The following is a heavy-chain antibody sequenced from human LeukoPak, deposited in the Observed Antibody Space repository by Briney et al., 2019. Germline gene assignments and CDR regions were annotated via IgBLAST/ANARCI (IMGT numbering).Heavy chain of an antibody. V-gene: IGHV4-61*02. CDR1: GGSISSGSYY. Sequence: SQTLSLTCTVSGGSISSGSYYWSWIRQPAGKGLEWIGRIYTSGSTNYNPSLKSRVTISVDTSKNQFSLKLSSVTAADTAVYYCARGVHHYDSSGLNPWGQGTLVTVSS. CDR2: IYTSGST. J-gene: IGHJ5*02. D-gene: IGHD3-22*01. CDR3: ARGVHHYDSSGLNP.